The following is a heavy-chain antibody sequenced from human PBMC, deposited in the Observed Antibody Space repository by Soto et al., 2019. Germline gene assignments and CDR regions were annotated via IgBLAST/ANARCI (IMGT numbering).Heavy chain of an antibody. J-gene: IGHJ4*02. Sequence: ASVKVSCKASGYTFTSYYMHWVRQAPGQGLEWMGIINPSGGSTSYAQKFQGRVTMTRDTSTSTVYMELSSLRSEDTAAYYCAISGYYYYYFDYWGQGTLVTVSS. D-gene: IGHD3-22*01. CDR1: GYTFTSYY. V-gene: IGHV1-46*03. CDR3: AISGYYYYYFDY. CDR2: INPSGGST.